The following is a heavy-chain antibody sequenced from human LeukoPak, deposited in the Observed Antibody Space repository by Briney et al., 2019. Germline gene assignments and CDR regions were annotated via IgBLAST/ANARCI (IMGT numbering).Heavy chain of an antibody. CDR2: ISSSAGTT. Sequence: PGGSLRLSCAASGFTFSSYEMNWVRQAPGRGLEWGSYISSSAGTTYYADSVKGRFTISRDNAKNSLYLQMNSLRAEDTAVYYCARAGERFWSGYYSETFDYWGQGTLVTVSS. V-gene: IGHV3-48*03. J-gene: IGHJ4*02. CDR3: ARAGERFWSGYYSETFDY. D-gene: IGHD3-3*01. CDR1: GFTFSSYE.